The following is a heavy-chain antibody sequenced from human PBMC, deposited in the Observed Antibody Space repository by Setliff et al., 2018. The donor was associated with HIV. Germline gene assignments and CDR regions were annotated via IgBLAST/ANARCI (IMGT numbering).Heavy chain of an antibody. CDR2: IHTSGST. CDR3: ARCYYNFWSGYPLDYMDV. D-gene: IGHD3-3*01. Sequence: TSETLSLTCTASGGSISSGSYYWSWIRQPAGKGLEWIGQIHTSGSTNYNPSLESRVIILVDTSKNQFSLKLTSVNAADTGMYYCARCYYNFWSGYPLDYMDVWGKGTTVTVSS. CDR1: GGSISSGSYY. V-gene: IGHV4-61*09. J-gene: IGHJ6*03.